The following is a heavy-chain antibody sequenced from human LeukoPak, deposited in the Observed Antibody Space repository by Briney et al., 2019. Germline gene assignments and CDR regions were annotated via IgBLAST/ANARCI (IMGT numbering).Heavy chain of an antibody. V-gene: IGHV1-2*06. D-gene: IGHD3-22*01. CDR3: ATTPDYYDTTGDY. J-gene: IGHJ4*02. CDR1: GYTFTGYY. CDR2: INPNIGIT. Sequence: GASVKVSCKASGYTFTGYYLHWVRQAPGQGLEWMGRINPNIGITDYAQKFQGRVSMTRDMSISTAYLELRWLRSDDTAMYYCATTPDYYDTTGDYWGQGTLVTVSS.